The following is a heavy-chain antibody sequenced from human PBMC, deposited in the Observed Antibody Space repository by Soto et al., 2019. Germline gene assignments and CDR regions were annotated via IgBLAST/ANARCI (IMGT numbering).Heavy chain of an antibody. J-gene: IGHJ6*02. CDR2: IYHSGST. CDR3: ARGNYDSSGYSDGMDV. Sequence: SETLSLTCAVSGGSISSSNWWSWVRQPPGKGLEWIGEIYHSGSTNYNPSLKSRVTISVDKSKNQFSLKLSSVTAADTAVYYCARGNYDSSGYSDGMDVWGQGTTVTVSS. CDR1: GGSISSSNW. V-gene: IGHV4-4*02. D-gene: IGHD3-22*01.